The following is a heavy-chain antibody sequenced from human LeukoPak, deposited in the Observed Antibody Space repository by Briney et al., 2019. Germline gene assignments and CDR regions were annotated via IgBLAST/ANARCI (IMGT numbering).Heavy chain of an antibody. Sequence: GGSLRLSCAASGFTFSDYYMSWIRQAPGKGLEWVSAISGSGGSPYYADSVKGRFTISRDNSKNTLFLQMNSLRAEDTAVYYCAKGYTVTTTLVDYWGQGTLVTVSS. CDR2: ISGSGGSP. CDR1: GFTFSDYY. CDR3: AKGYTVTTTLVDY. V-gene: IGHV3-23*01. J-gene: IGHJ4*02. D-gene: IGHD4-17*01.